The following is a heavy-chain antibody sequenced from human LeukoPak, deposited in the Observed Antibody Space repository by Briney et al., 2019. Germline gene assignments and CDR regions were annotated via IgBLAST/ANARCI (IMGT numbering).Heavy chain of an antibody. CDR1: GFTFSSYW. Sequence: GGSLRLSCAASGFTFSSYWMSWVRQAPGKGLEWVANIKQDGSEKYYVDSVKGRFTISRDNAKNSLYLQMNSLRAEYTAVYYCANHPENYYYYYMDVWGKGTTVTVSS. J-gene: IGHJ6*03. V-gene: IGHV3-7*01. D-gene: IGHD1-14*01. CDR3: ANHPENYYYYYMDV. CDR2: IKQDGSEK.